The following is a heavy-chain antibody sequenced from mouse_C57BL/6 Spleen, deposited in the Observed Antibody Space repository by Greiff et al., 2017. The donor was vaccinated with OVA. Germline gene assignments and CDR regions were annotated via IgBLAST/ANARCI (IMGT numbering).Heavy chain of an antibody. D-gene: IGHD1-1*01. Sequence: QVQLQQPGAELVKPGASVKLSCKASGYTFTSYWMHWVKQRPGQGLEWIGMIHPNRGSTNYNEKFKSKATLTVDKSSSTAYMQLSSLTSEDSAVYYCSRAYYGSSPYYAMDYWGQGTSVTVSS. J-gene: IGHJ4*01. CDR1: GYTFTSYW. CDR3: SRAYYGSSPYYAMDY. V-gene: IGHV1-64*01. CDR2: IHPNRGST.